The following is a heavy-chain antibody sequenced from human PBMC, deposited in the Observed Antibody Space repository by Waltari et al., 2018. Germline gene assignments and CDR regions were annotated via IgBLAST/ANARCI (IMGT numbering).Heavy chain of an antibody. D-gene: IGHD1-7*01. J-gene: IGHJ4*02. Sequence: EVQLVESGGGLVQPGGSLRLSCAAPGFTFSTYEMNWVRQAPGKGLEWVAYIGDTGRNIHYAESVKGRFTISRDNAKNSLFLQMDSLRAEDTAVYHCVKDDASWNYGHWGQGTLVTVSS. CDR3: VKDDASWNYGH. V-gene: IGHV3-48*03. CDR1: GFTFSTYE. CDR2: IGDTGRNI.